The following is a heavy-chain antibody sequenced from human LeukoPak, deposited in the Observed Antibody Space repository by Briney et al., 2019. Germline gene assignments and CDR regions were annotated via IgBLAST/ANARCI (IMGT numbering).Heavy chain of an antibody. V-gene: IGHV3-30*02. Sequence: GGSLRLSCAASGFTFSSYGMHWVRQAPGKGLEWVAFIRYDGSNKYYADSVKGRFTISRDNSKNTLYLQMNSLRAEDTAVYYCAADSGSYVLWSPLDYWGQGTLVTVSS. CDR2: IRYDGSNK. CDR3: AADSGSYVLWSPLDY. J-gene: IGHJ4*02. D-gene: IGHD1-26*01. CDR1: GFTFSSYG.